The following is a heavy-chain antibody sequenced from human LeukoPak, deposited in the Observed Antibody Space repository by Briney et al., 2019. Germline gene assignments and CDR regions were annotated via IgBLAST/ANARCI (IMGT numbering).Heavy chain of an antibody. CDR3: GSTYSSSLYFDY. D-gene: IGHD6-13*01. CDR2: IYHSGST. Sequence: SETLSLTCTVSGYSISSGYYWGWIRQPPGKGLEWIGSIYHSGSTYYNPSLKSRVNVSVDTSKNQFSLKLNSLTAADTAVYYCGSTYSSSLYFDYWGQGTLVTVSS. J-gene: IGHJ4*02. V-gene: IGHV4-38-2*02. CDR1: GYSISSGYY.